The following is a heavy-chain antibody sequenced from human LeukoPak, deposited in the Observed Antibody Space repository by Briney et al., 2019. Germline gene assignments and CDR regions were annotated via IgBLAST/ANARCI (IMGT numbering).Heavy chain of an antibody. CDR1: GFTLSNFA. CDR2: ISDSGAKT. D-gene: IGHD6-19*01. CDR3: ARESPIALAGN. V-gene: IGHV3-23*01. J-gene: IGHJ4*02. Sequence: GGSLRLSCAASGFTLSNFAMRWVRQAPGKGLEWVSAISDSGAKTCYADSMKGRFTISRDNSKSTLYLQMNSLRADDTALYYCARESPIALAGNWGQGTLVTVSS.